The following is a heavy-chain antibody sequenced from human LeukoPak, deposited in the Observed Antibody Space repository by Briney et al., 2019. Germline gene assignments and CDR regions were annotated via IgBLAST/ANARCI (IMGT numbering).Heavy chain of an antibody. CDR3: ARGGVDY. CDR2: ISSSSSYI. Sequence: PGGSLRLSCAASGFTFSTYTMNWVRQAPGKGLEWVSSISSSSSYIYYADSLKGRFTISRDNAKKSLYLQMNSLRAEDTAVYYCARGGVDYWGQGTLVTVSS. CDR1: GFTFSTYT. J-gene: IGHJ4*02. V-gene: IGHV3-21*01. D-gene: IGHD3-10*01.